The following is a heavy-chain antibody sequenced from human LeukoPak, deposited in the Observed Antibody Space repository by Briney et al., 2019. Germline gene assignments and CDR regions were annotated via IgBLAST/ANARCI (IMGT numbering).Heavy chain of an antibody. Sequence: GASVTVSCKVSGYTLTELSMHWVRQAPGKGLEWMGGFDPEDGETIYAQKFQGRVTMTEDTSTDTAYMELSSLRSEDTAVYYCATVGPVVVYKTDAFDIWGQGTMVTVSS. D-gene: IGHD2-8*02. V-gene: IGHV1-24*01. CDR3: ATVGPVVVYKTDAFDI. J-gene: IGHJ3*02. CDR1: GYTLTELS. CDR2: FDPEDGET.